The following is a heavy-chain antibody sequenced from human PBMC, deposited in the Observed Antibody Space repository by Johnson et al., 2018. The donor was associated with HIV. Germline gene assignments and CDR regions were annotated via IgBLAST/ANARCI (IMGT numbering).Heavy chain of an antibody. J-gene: IGHJ3*02. CDR2: IIGSGDST. D-gene: IGHD2-15*01. CDR3: AKTPRSHAFDI. V-gene: IGHV3-23*04. CDR1: GFTFSSYA. Sequence: VQLVESGGGVVQPGRSLRLSCAASGFTFSSYAMHWVRQAPGKGLEWVSTIIGSGDSTFYADSVRGRFTISRDNSRNTLFLQINSLRAEDTAVYYCAKTPRSHAFDIWGQGTMVTVSS.